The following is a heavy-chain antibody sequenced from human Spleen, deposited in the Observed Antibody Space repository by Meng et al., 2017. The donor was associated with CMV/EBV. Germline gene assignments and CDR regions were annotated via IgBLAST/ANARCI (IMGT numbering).Heavy chain of an antibody. Sequence: YCAASGLTFRIFWMHWVRQAPGKGLVWVSRINSDGTSTSYADSVKGRFTISRDNAKNTVYLQMNDLRAEDTAVYYCVRDRRYNGDYWGQGTLVTVSS. V-gene: IGHV3-74*01. J-gene: IGHJ4*02. CDR1: GLTFRIFW. CDR3: VRDRRYNGDY. D-gene: IGHD1-14*01. CDR2: INSDGTST.